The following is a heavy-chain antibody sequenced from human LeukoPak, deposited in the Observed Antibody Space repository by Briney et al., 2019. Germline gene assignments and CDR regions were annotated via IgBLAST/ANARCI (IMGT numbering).Heavy chain of an antibody. J-gene: IGHJ5*02. CDR1: GYTFTDFY. D-gene: IGHD6-6*01. V-gene: IGHV1-2*02. CDR3: ATASITHTRDP. Sequence: ASVTVSCQTSGYTFTDFYLNWVRHAAGQGLEWMGWINPYSGATISAERFQGRMTMTWDASIGTAYMQLTRLRSDDTAVYYCATASITHTRDPWGQGTLVTVSS. CDR2: INPYSGAT.